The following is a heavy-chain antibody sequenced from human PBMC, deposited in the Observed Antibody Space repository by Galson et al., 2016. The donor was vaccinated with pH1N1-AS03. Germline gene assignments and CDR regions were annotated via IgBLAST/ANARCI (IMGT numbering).Heavy chain of an antibody. Sequence: SLRLSCAASGFTFSDYAMHWVRQAPGKGLEYVSAISSDASGTYYANSVKGRFTISRDNSKNTLYLQMGSLRAEDMAVYYCARGPVSYSNYWFPPSDYWGQGTLVTVSS. CDR1: GFTFSDYA. CDR3: ARGPVSYSNYWFPPSDY. CDR2: ISSDASGT. J-gene: IGHJ4*02. D-gene: IGHD6-13*01. V-gene: IGHV3-64*01.